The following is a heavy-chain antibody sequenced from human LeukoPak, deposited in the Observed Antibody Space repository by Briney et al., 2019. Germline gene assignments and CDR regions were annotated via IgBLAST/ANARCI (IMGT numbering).Heavy chain of an antibody. CDR2: IYSSGST. D-gene: IGHD3-10*01. CDR3: ARANPHLGLALDI. Sequence: GGSLRLSCAASGFTVSSNYMSWVRQAPGKGLEWVSVIYSSGSTHYADSVKGRFTISRDNSKNTLYLQMSSLRAEDTAVYYCARANPHLGLALDIWGQGTMVNVSS. V-gene: IGHV3-53*01. J-gene: IGHJ3*02. CDR1: GFTVSSNY.